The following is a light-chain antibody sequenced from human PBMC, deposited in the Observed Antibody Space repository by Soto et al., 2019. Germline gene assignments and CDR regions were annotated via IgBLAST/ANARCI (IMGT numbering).Light chain of an antibody. CDR1: SGSVSTSYY. J-gene: IGLJ2*01. CDR2: STN. CDR3: VLYMGSGISV. Sequence: QTVVTQEPSFSVSPGGTVTLTCGLSSGSVSTSYYPSWYQQTPGQAPRTLIYSTNTRSSGVPDRFSGSILGTKAALTITGAQADDEAEYYCVLYMGSGISVFGGGTKLTVL. V-gene: IGLV8-61*01.